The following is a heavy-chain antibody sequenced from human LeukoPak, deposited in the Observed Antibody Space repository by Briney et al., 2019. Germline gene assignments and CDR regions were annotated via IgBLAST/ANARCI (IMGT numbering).Heavy chain of an antibody. D-gene: IGHD5-24*01. CDR3: ARLRRDGYYYPRYYFDY. J-gene: IGHJ4*02. V-gene: IGHV4-34*01. CDR1: GGSFSGYY. CDR2: MNHSGST. Sequence: SETLSLTCAVYGGSFSGYYWSWIRQPPGKGLEWIGDMNHSGSTNYNPSLKSRVTISVDTSKNQFSLKLSSVTAADTAVYYCARLRRDGYYYPRYYFDYWGQGTLVTVSS.